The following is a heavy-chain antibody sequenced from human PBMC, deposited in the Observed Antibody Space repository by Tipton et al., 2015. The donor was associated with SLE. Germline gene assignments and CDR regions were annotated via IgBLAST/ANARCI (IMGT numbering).Heavy chain of an antibody. CDR1: GGSLSGYY. J-gene: IGHJ6*03. CDR3: ARIPRISRPYYMDV. CDR2: IHEDGGEK. D-gene: IGHD2/OR15-2a*01. V-gene: IGHV3-7*01. Sequence: LSLTCAVYGGSLSGYYWSWIRQPLGQGLEWVANIHEDGGEKYYVDSVKGRFTISRDNAENSLYLQMNSLRAEDTAVYYCARIPRISRPYYMDVWGKGTTVTVSS.